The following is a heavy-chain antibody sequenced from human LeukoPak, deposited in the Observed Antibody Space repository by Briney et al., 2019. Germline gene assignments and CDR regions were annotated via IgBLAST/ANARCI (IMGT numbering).Heavy chain of an antibody. CDR2: IYSGGST. D-gene: IGHD6-13*01. CDR3: ARDGCQSGYSSSWSLDH. V-gene: IGHV3-53*01. Sequence: GGSLRLSCAASGFTFSSNYMTWVRQAPGKGLEWVSVIYSGGSTYYADSVKGRFTISRDNSKNTLYLQMNSLRAEDTAVYYCARDGCQSGYSSSWSLDHWGQGTLVTVSS. CDR1: GFTFSSNY. J-gene: IGHJ4*02.